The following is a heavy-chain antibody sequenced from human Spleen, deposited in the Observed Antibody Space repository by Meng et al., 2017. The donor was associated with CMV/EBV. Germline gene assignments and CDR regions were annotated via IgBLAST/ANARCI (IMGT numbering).Heavy chain of an antibody. Sequence: ETLSLTCAASGFTFSSYWMSWVRQAPGRGLEWVANIKQDGSEKYYVDSVKGRFTISRDNAKNSLYLQMNSLRAEDTAVYYCARDRGGTEQLVLHYFDYWGQGTLVTVSS. V-gene: IGHV3-7*01. J-gene: IGHJ4*02. D-gene: IGHD6-6*01. CDR3: ARDRGGTEQLVLHYFDY. CDR1: GFTFSSYW. CDR2: IKQDGSEK.